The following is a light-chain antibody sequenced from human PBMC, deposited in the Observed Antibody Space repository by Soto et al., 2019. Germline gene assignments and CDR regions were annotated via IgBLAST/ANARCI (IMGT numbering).Light chain of an antibody. CDR2: LGS. V-gene: IGKV2-28*01. CDR1: QSLLDSKGFHN. Sequence: DIVMTQSPLSLAVTPGEPASISCKSSQSLLDSKGFHNLDWYLQKPGHSPQVRLYLGSNRASAAPDRFSGSGSGTGFTLKISSVEAEDVGVYFCMQAIQPPITCGQGTRLDIK. J-gene: IGKJ5*01. CDR3: MQAIQPPIT.